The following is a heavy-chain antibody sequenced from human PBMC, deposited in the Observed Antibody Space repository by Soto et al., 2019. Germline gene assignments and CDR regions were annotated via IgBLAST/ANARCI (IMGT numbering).Heavy chain of an antibody. V-gene: IGHV3-23*01. CDR1: GFTFSSYA. CDR2: ISGSGGST. D-gene: IGHD3-22*01. J-gene: IGHJ4*02. Sequence: CGSLRLSCAASGFTFSSYAMSWVRQAPGKGLEWVSAISGSGGSTYYADSVKGRFTISRDNSKNTLYLQMNSLRAEDTAVYYCAKEPRYSSGYSSEYWGQGTMVTVSS. CDR3: AKEPRYSSGYSSEY.